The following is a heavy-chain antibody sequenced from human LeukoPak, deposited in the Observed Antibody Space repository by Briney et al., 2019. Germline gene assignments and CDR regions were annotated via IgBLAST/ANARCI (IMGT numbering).Heavy chain of an antibody. CDR3: ARGMRSRIAAAGTPFSYYGMDV. V-gene: IGHV1-69*13. D-gene: IGHD6-13*01. CDR1: GYTFTSYA. J-gene: IGHJ6*02. CDR2: IIPIFGTA. Sequence: ASVKVSCKASGYTFTSYAISWVRQAPGQGLEWMGGIIPIFGTANYAQKFQGRVTITADESTSTAYMELSSLRSEDTAVYYCARGMRSRIAAAGTPFSYYGMDVWGQGTTVTVSS.